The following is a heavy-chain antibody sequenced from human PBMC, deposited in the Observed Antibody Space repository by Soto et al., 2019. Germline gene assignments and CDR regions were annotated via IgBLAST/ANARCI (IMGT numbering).Heavy chain of an antibody. V-gene: IGHV4-59*01. CDR3: GREGSSHRLRDAFYI. D-gene: IGHD1-26*01. Sequence: ETLSLTCTVSGGSISSYYWSWIRQPPGKGLEWIGYIYYSGSTNYNPSLKSRVTISVDTSKNQFSPKLSSVTAADTAVYYCGREGSSHRLRDAFYISGQGTMVTVSS. J-gene: IGHJ3*02. CDR2: IYYSGST. CDR1: GGSISSYY.